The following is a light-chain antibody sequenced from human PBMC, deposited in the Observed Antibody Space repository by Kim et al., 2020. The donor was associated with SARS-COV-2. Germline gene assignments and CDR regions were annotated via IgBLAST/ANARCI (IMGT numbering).Light chain of an antibody. CDR2: GKN. V-gene: IGLV3-19*01. J-gene: IGLJ2*01. Sequence: SSELTQDPAVSVALGQTVRITCQGDSLRSYYASWYQQKPGQPPVLVIYGKNNRPSGIPDRFSGSSSGNTASLTITGAQAEDEADYYCNSRDSSGPVVFGG. CDR3: NSRDSSGPVV. CDR1: SLRSYY.